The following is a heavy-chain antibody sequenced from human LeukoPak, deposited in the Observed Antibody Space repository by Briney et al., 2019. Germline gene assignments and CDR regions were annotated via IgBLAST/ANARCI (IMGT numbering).Heavy chain of an antibody. CDR2: IIPILGIA. CDR1: GGTFSSYA. Sequence: GASVKVSCKASGGTFSSYAISWVRQAPGQGLEWMGRIIPILGIANYAQKFQGRVTITADKSTSTAYMELSSLRSEDTAVYYCASPNCSSTSCYGVDAFDIWGQGIMVTVSS. D-gene: IGHD2-2*01. V-gene: IGHV1-69*04. J-gene: IGHJ3*02. CDR3: ASPNCSSTSCYGVDAFDI.